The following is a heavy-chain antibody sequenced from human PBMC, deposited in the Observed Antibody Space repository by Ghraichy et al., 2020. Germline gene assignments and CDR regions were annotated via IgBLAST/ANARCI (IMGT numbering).Heavy chain of an antibody. CDR2: IIPIFGTA. Sequence: SVKVSCKASGGTFSSYAISWVRQAPGQGLEWMGGIIPIFGTANYAQKFQGRVTITADKSTSTAYMELSSLRSEDTAVYYCARDYYDSSGYYYFDYWGQGTLVTVSS. CDR1: GGTFSSYA. J-gene: IGHJ4*02. V-gene: IGHV1-69*06. CDR3: ARDYYDSSGYYYFDY. D-gene: IGHD3-22*01.